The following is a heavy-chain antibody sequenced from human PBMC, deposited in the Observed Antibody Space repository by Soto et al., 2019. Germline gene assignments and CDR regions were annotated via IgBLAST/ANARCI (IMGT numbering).Heavy chain of an antibody. CDR3: AGSDFWSGYYYFDY. CDR2: IYSGGST. V-gene: IGHV3-66*01. CDR1: GFTVSSNY. Sequence: GGSLRLSCAASGFTVSSNYMSWVRQAPGKGLEWVSVIYSGGSTYYADSVKGRFTISRDNSKNTLYLQMNSLRAEDTAVYYCAGSDFWSGYYYFDYWGQGTLVTVSS. D-gene: IGHD3-3*01. J-gene: IGHJ4*02.